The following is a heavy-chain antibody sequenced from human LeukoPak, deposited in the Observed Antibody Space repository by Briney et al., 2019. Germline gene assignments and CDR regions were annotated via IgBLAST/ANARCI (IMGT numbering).Heavy chain of an antibody. CDR3: ATDSMLDIAAAGSIQH. Sequence: GASVKVSCKASGYTFTSYGISWVRQAPGQGLEWMGWISAYNGNTNYAQKLQGRVTMTTDTSTSTAYMEPSSLRSEDTAVYYCATDSMLDIAAAGSIQHWGQGTLVTVSS. V-gene: IGHV1-18*01. CDR1: GYTFTSYG. D-gene: IGHD6-13*01. J-gene: IGHJ1*01. CDR2: ISAYNGNT.